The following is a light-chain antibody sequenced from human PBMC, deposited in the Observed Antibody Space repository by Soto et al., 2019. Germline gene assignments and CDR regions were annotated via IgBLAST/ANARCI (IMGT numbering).Light chain of an antibody. CDR3: QQYVSSVT. CDR2: GAS. J-gene: IGKJ1*01. Sequence: EIVLTQSPGSLSLSPGERGTLSCRASQSVDSSFFAWYQQKPDQAPRLLIYGASNRATGIPDRFSGSGSGTDFTLTISRLEPEDFAVYYCQQYVSSVTFGQGTMVEIK. CDR1: QSVDSSF. V-gene: IGKV3-20*01.